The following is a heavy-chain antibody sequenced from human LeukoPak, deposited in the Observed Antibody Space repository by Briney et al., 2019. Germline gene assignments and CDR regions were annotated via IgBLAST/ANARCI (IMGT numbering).Heavy chain of an antibody. V-gene: IGHV1-2*02. CDR1: GYTFTDYY. CDR3: ARADRLVGGPYLIDP. Sequence: ASVKVSCEASGYTFTDYYIHWVRQAPGQGLEWMGWINPNSGDRNSAQKFQGRVTMTRDTSITTVYMELNWLTSDDTAIYYCARADRLVGGPYLIDPWGQGTLVTVSS. D-gene: IGHD3-16*01. J-gene: IGHJ5*02. CDR2: INPNSGDR.